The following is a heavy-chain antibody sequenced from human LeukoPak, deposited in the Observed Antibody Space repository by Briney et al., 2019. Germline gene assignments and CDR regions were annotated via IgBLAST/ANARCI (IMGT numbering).Heavy chain of an antibody. Sequence: PSQSLCLTCAVSGGSISSVNYCGGSIRQPAGKGLGSVGRIYTSGNADYNAYLKSRVAISIDTSKSQFSLKLPSVTAADTAIYYCYGEVTSHSSYFDLWDRGTLVPVSS. V-gene: IGHV4-61*02. CDR2: IYTSGNA. CDR1: GGSISSVNYC. J-gene: IGHJ2*01. D-gene: IGHD3-10*01. CDR3: YGEVTSHSSYFDL.